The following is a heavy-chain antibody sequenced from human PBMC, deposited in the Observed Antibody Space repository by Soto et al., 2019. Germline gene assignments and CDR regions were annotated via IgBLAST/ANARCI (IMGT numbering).Heavy chain of an antibody. CDR1: DGSFSVYY. V-gene: IGHV4-34*01. CDR3: ARGGYSSGYGWFDP. Sequence: SETLSLTCAVSDGSFSVYYWSWIRQPPGKGLEWVGEIYHTGSTNYNPSLKSRVTISVDTSKNQFSLRLSSVTAADTALYYCARGGYSSGYGWFDPWGQGTLVTVSS. CDR2: IYHTGST. D-gene: IGHD6-19*01. J-gene: IGHJ5*02.